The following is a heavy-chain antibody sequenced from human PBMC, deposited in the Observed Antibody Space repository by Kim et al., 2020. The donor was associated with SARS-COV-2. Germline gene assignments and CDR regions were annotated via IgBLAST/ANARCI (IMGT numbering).Heavy chain of an antibody. J-gene: IGHJ4*02. V-gene: IGHV4-31*03. CDR2: IYYSGST. CDR3: ARAPNDSSGYYLP. Sequence: SETLSLTCTVSGGSISSGGYYWSWIRQHPGKGLEWIGYIYYSGSTYYNPSLKSRVTISVDTSKNQFSLKLSSVTAADTAVYYCARAPNDSSGYYLPWGQGTLVTVSS. D-gene: IGHD3-22*01. CDR1: GGSISSGGYY.